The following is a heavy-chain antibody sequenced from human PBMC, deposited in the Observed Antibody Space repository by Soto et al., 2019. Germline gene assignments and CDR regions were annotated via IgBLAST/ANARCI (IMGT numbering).Heavy chain of an antibody. D-gene: IGHD1-26*01. CDR2: IVVGSGNT. Sequence: SVKVSCKASGFTFTSSAMQWVRQARGQRLEWIGWIVVGSGNTNYAQKFQERVTITRDMSTSTAYMELSSLRSEDTAVYYCAAGIGSSSSGIYYYYYGMDVWGQGTTVTVSS. CDR1: GFTFTSSA. V-gene: IGHV1-58*02. CDR3: AAGIGSSSSGIYYYYYGMDV. J-gene: IGHJ6*02.